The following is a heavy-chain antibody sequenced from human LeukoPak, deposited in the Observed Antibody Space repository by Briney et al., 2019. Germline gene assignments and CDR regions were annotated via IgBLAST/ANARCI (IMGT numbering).Heavy chain of an antibody. V-gene: IGHV3-74*01. Sequence: PGGSLRLSCAASGFTFGSYWMHWVRQAPGKGLVWVSRINTDGGDTIYADSVKGRFTISRDNAKNTLYLQMNSLTAEDTAVYYCARDEKIVGASGQDYWGQGTLVTVSS. J-gene: IGHJ4*02. CDR2: INTDGGDT. CDR3: ARDEKIVGASGQDY. D-gene: IGHD1-26*01. CDR1: GFTFGSYW.